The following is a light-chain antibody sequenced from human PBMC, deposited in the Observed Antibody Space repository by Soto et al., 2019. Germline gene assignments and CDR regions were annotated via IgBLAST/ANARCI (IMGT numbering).Light chain of an antibody. CDR2: KAS. V-gene: IGKV1-5*03. Sequence: DIHMTQSPSTLSASVGDRVTITCRASQSLTMWLAWYQQKPGKAPNVLIYKASSLESGVPSRISGSGSGTEMPRTISRLQPDDFETYYCQHWTDYSWTCGQGTKVEVK. CDR1: QSLTMW. CDR3: QHWTDYSWT. J-gene: IGKJ1*01.